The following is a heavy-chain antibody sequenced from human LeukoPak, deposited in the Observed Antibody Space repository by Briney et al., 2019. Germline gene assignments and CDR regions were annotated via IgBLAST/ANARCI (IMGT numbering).Heavy chain of an antibody. CDR2: ISGSGGST. CDR3: AKARYSSSWYEIDY. Sequence: GGSLRLSCAASGFTFSSYAMSWVRQAPGKGLEWVSAISGSGGSTYYADSVKGRFTLSRDNSKNTLYLQMNSLRAEDTAVYYCAKARYSSSWYEIDYWGQGTLVTVSS. J-gene: IGHJ4*02. V-gene: IGHV3-23*01. CDR1: GFTFSSYA. D-gene: IGHD6-13*01.